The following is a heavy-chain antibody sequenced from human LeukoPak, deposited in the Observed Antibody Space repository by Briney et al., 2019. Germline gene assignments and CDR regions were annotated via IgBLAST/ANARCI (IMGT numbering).Heavy chain of an antibody. CDR2: IGTAGNT. CDR1: GFTFSSYD. Sequence: GGSLRLSCAASGFTFSSYDVHWVRQATGKGLEWVSAIGTAGNTYYPGSVKGRFTISRENAKNSLYLQMNSLRAGDTAVYYCARGTRYCSGGSCYSGASNWFDPWGQGTLVTVSS. J-gene: IGHJ5*02. D-gene: IGHD2-15*01. V-gene: IGHV3-13*01. CDR3: ARGTRYCSGGSCYSGASNWFDP.